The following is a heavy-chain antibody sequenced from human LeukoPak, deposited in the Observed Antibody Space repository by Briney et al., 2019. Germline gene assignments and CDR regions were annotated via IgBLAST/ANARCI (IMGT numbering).Heavy chain of an antibody. Sequence: ASVKVSCKASGYTFTSYYMHWVRQAPGQGLEWMGIINPSGGSTSYAQKFQGRVTMTRDTSTSTVYMELSSLRSEDTAVYYCARDGELRYFDWLLAEGEYYFDYWGQGTLVTVSS. V-gene: IGHV1-46*01. CDR1: GYTFTSYY. D-gene: IGHD3-9*01. J-gene: IGHJ4*02. CDR2: INPSGGST. CDR3: ARDGELRYFDWLLAEGEYYFDY.